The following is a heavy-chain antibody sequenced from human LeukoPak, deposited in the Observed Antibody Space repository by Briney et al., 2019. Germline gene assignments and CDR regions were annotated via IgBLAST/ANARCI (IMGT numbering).Heavy chain of an antibody. CDR1: GFTFSSYG. J-gene: IGHJ4*02. D-gene: IGHD3-22*01. CDR2: ISYDGSNK. CDR3: AKDMGITMIVVGPFDY. V-gene: IGHV3-30*18. Sequence: GGSLRLSCAASGFTFSSYGMHWVRQAPGKGLEWVAVISYDGSNKYYAGSVKGRFTISRDNSKNTLYLQMNSLRAEDTAVYYCAKDMGITMIVVGPFDYWGQGTLVTVSS.